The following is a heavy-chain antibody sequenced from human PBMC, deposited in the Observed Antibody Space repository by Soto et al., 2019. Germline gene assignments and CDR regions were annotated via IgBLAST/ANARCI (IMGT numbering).Heavy chain of an antibody. CDR3: ARQKQQLVYYYHYVMDV. D-gene: IGHD6-13*01. J-gene: IGHJ6*02. CDR1: GGSISSGGYY. Sequence: SETLSLTCTVSGGSISSGGYYWSWIRQHPGKGLEWIGYIYYSGSTYYNPSLKSRVTIFVDTSKNQFSLKLSSVTAADTAVYYCARQKQQLVYYYHYVMDVWGQGTTVTVSS. CDR2: IYYSGST. V-gene: IGHV4-39*01.